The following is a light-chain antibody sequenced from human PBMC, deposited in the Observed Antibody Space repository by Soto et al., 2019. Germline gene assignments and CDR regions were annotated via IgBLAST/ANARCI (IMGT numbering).Light chain of an antibody. Sequence: QSVLTQPASVSGSPGQSITISCTGTSSDVGGYNYVSWYQQHPGKAPKLMIYEVSNRPSGVSNRFSGSKSGNTASLSISGLQPEDEADYYCSSDTSSSPPVVFGGGTKLTVL. CDR2: EVS. J-gene: IGLJ2*01. V-gene: IGLV2-14*01. CDR3: SSDTSSSPPVV. CDR1: SSDVGGYNY.